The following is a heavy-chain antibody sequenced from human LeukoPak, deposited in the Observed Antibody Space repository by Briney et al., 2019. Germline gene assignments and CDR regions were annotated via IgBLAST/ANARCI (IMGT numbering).Heavy chain of an antibody. CDR2: TNHSGST. Sequence: SETLSLTCAVYGGSFSGYYWSWIRQPPGKGLEWIGETNHSGSTNYNPSLKSRVTISVDTSKNQFSLKLSSVTAADTAVYYCARLAGIAAAGPLVFWGRGPRKTTFDPWGQGTLVTVSS. CDR3: ARLAGIAAAGPLVFWGRGPRKTTFDP. J-gene: IGHJ5*02. CDR1: GGSFSGYY. V-gene: IGHV4-34*01. D-gene: IGHD6-13*01.